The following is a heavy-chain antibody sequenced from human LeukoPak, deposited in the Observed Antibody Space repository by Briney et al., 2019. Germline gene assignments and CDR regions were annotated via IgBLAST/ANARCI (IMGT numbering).Heavy chain of an antibody. CDR3: TREDGTGDTIFGVVIPFRHYYYYMDV. CDR1: GFNFGDYA. V-gene: IGHV3-49*03. J-gene: IGHJ6*03. Sequence: GGSLRLSCTASGFNFGDYAMSWFRQAPGKGLEWVGFIRSNACGGTTEYSASVKGRFTISRDDSKSIAYLQMNSLKTEDTAVYYCTREDGTGDTIFGVVIPFRHYYYYMDVWGKGTTVTVSS. D-gene: IGHD3-3*01. CDR2: IRSNACGGTT.